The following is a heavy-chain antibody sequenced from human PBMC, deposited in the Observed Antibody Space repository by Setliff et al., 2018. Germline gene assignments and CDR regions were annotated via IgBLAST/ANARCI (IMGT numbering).Heavy chain of an antibody. CDR2: IYPDDSDT. J-gene: IGHJ5*02. CDR3: ARALYPSSFIGHNWFDP. D-gene: IGHD2-2*01. V-gene: IGHV5-51*01. Sequence: GESLKISCKDSASTFSNYWIVWVRQMPGKGLEWMGMIYPDDSDTKYHPSFQGQVTISADKSISTAYLQWSSLKASDTAMYYCARALYPSSFIGHNWFDPWVQGTLVTVSS. CDR1: ASTFSNYW.